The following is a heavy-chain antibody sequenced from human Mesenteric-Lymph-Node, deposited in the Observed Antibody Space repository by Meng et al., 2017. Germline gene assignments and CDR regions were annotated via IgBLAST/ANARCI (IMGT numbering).Heavy chain of an antibody. CDR3: ARTPEFDY. Sequence: GESLKISCAASGFTFSSYSMNWVRQAPGKGLEWVSSISSSSSYIYYADSVKGRFTISRDNAKNSLYLQMNSLRAEATAVYYCARTPEFDYWGQGTLVTVSS. CDR1: GFTFSSYS. J-gene: IGHJ4*02. CDR2: ISSSSSYI. V-gene: IGHV3-21*01.